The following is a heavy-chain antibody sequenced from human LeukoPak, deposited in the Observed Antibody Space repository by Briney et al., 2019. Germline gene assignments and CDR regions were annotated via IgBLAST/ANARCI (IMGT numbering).Heavy chain of an antibody. D-gene: IGHD3-10*01. CDR2: IYSGGST. J-gene: IGHJ4*02. V-gene: IGHV3-53*01. CDR3: ARDVLTNYYGSGSYYNEVL. Sequence: GGSLGLSCAASGFTFSSHSMNWVRQAPGKGLEWVSVIYSGGSTYYADSVKGRFTISRDNSKNTLYLQMNSLRAEDTAVYYCARDVLTNYYGSGSYYNEVLWGQGTLVTVSS. CDR1: GFTFSSHS.